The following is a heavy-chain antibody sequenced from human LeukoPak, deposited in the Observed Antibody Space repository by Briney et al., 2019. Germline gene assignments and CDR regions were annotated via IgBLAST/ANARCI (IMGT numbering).Heavy chain of an antibody. CDR2: ISGSGGNT. J-gene: IGHJ3*02. CDR3: ARGYYYDSSGYSNTFDI. CDR1: GFTFSSYA. Sequence: GGSLRLSCAASGFTFSSYAMSWVRQAPGKGLEWVSAISGSGGNTYYADSVKGRFTISRDNSKDTLYLQVNSLRSEDTAVYYCARGYYYDSSGYSNTFDIWGQGTMVTVSS. D-gene: IGHD3-22*01. V-gene: IGHV3-23*01.